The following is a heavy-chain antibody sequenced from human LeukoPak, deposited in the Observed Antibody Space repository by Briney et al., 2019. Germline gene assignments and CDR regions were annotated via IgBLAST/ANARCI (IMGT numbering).Heavy chain of an antibody. CDR3: ARDYYDSSGYYPIYYFDY. V-gene: IGHV4-4*02. J-gene: IGHJ4*02. CDR2: IYYTEST. CDR1: GGSISSSNW. D-gene: IGHD3-22*01. Sequence: SGTLSLTCAVSGGSISSSNWWSWIRQPPGKGLEWIGYIYYTESTNYNPSLKSRVTISVDTSKNQFSLKLSSVTAADTAVYYCARDYYDSSGYYPIYYFDYWGQGTLVTVSS.